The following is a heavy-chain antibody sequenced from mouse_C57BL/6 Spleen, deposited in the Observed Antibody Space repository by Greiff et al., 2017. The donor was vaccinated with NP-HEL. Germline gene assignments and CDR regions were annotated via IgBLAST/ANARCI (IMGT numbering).Heavy chain of an antibody. J-gene: IGHJ2*01. Sequence: DVMLVESGGDLVKPGGSLKLSCAASGFTFSSYGMSWVRQTPDKRLEWVATISSGGSYTYYPDSVKGRFTISRDNAKNTLYLQMSSLKSEDTAMYYSARQMITYCFDYWGQGTTRTVSS. CDR2: ISSGGSYT. CDR1: GFTFSSYG. CDR3: ARQMITYCFDY. D-gene: IGHD2-4*01. V-gene: IGHV5-6*02.